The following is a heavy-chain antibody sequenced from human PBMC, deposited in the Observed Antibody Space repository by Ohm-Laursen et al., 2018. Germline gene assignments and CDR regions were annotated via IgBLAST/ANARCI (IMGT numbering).Heavy chain of an antibody. Sequence: GTLSLTCAVYGGSFSGYYWSWIRQPPGKGLEWIGEINHSGSTKYNPSLKSRVTISVDTSKNQFSLKLSSVTAADTAVYYCARVGRRSTQGLVRGYSYGKSNFDYWGQGTLVTVSS. CDR3: ARVGRRSTQGLVRGYSYGKSNFDY. CDR2: INHSGST. V-gene: IGHV4-34*01. D-gene: IGHD5-18*01. J-gene: IGHJ4*02. CDR1: GGSFSGYY.